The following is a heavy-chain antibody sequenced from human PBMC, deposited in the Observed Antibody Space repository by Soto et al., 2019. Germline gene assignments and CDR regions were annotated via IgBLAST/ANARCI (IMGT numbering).Heavy chain of an antibody. CDR3: ARGQGVVAVDYYYYGMDV. D-gene: IGHD2-15*01. J-gene: IGHJ6*02. CDR2: ISAYNGNT. V-gene: IGHV1-18*01. Sequence: ASVKVSCKASGYTFTSYGISWVRQAPGRGLEWMGWISAYNGNTNYAQKFQGRVTMTRNTSISTAYMELSSLRSEDTAVYYCARGQGVVAVDYYYYGMDVWGQGTTVTVSS. CDR1: GYTFTSYG.